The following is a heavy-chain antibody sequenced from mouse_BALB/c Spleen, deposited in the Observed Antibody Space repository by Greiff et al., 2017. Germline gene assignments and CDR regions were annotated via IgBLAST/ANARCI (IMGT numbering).Heavy chain of an antibody. CDR1: GYTFTSYW. V-gene: IGHV1-7*01. D-gene: IGHD1-1*01. J-gene: IGHJ4*01. Sequence: QVQLQQSGAELAKPGASVKMSCKASGYTFTSYWMHWVKQRPGQGLEWIGYINPSTGYTEYNQKFKGKATMTVDKSSSTAYMELARLTSEDSAIYYCARKYYGSHYYAMDYWGQGTSVTVSS. CDR3: ARKYYGSHYYAMDY. CDR2: INPSTGYT.